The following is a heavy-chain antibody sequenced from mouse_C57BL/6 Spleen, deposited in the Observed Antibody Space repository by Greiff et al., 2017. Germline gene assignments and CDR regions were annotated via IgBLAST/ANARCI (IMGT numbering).Heavy chain of an antibody. CDR1: GYSITSGYY. V-gene: IGHV3-6*01. D-gene: IGHD2-3*01. Sequence: EVQLVESGPGLVKPSQSLSLTCSVTGYSITSGYYWNWIRQFPGNKLEWMGYISYDGSNNYNPSLKNRISITRDTSKNQFFLKLNSVTTEDTATYYCAEDDGYYEGYFDVWGTGTTVTVSS. J-gene: IGHJ1*03. CDR2: ISYDGSN. CDR3: AEDDGYYEGYFDV.